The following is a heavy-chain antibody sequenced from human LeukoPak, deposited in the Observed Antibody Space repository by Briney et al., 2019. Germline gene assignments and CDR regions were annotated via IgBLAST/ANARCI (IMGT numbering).Heavy chain of an antibody. D-gene: IGHD3-9*01. CDR3: AKDLGASETYYDILTGYNYFDY. Sequence: GGSLRLSCAASGFTFSSYAMSWVRQAPGKGLERVSAISGSGGSTYYADSVKGRFTISRDNSKNTLYLQMNSLRAEDTAIYYCAKDLGASETYYDILTGYNYFDYWGQGTLVTVSS. J-gene: IGHJ4*02. V-gene: IGHV3-23*01. CDR1: GFTFSSYA. CDR2: ISGSGGST.